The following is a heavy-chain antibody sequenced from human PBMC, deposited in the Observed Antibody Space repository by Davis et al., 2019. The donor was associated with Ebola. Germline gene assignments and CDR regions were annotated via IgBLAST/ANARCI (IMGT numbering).Heavy chain of an antibody. CDR2: MNPNSGNT. J-gene: IGHJ3*02. Sequence: AASVKVSCKASGYTFTSYDINWVRQATGQGLEWMGWMNPNSGNTGYAQKFQGRVTMTRNTSISTAYMELSSLRSEDTAVYYCARDTGYCSGGSCYSSAFDIWGQGTMVTVSS. D-gene: IGHD2-15*01. V-gene: IGHV1-8*01. CDR3: ARDTGYCSGGSCYSSAFDI. CDR1: GYTFTSYD.